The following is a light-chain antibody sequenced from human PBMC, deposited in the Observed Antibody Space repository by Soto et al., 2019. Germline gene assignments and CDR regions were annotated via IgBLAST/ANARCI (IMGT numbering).Light chain of an antibody. CDR3: QQYGSSGT. Sequence: EIVMTQSPATLSVSAGERGTLWCRSSQSVSSNLAWFQQKPGQAPRLLIHGASTRATGIPARFSGSGSGTDFTLTISRLEPEDFAVYYCQQYGSSGTFGQGTKVDIK. J-gene: IGKJ1*01. CDR1: QSVSSN. V-gene: IGKV3-15*01. CDR2: GAS.